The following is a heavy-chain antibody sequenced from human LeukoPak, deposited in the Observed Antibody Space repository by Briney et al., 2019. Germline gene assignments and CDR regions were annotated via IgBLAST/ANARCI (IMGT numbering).Heavy chain of an antibody. V-gene: IGHV4-34*01. CDR3: ARGVVANYYYYYYMDV. D-gene: IGHD2-15*01. CDR1: GGSFSGYY. J-gene: IGHJ6*03. Sequence: SETLSLTCAVYGGSFSGYYWSRIRQPPGKGLEWIGEINHSGSTNYNPSLKSRVTISVDTSKNQFSLKLSSVTAADTAVYYCARGVVANYYYYYYMDVWGKGTTVTVSS. CDR2: INHSGST.